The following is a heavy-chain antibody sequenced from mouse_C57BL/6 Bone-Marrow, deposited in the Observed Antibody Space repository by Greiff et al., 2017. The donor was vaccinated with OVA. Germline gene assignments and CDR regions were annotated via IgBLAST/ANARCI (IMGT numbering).Heavy chain of an antibody. CDR2: IYIGNGYT. J-gene: IGHJ3*01. Sequence: EVQLQESGAELVRPGSSVKMSCKPSGYTFTSYGINWVKQRPGQGLEWIGYIYIGNGYTEYNEKFKGKATLTSDTSSSTAYMQLSSLTSEDSAIYFCARGIYYGYDGAWFAYWGQGTLVTVSA. D-gene: IGHD2-2*01. V-gene: IGHV1-58*01. CDR1: GYTFTSYG. CDR3: ARGIYYGYDGAWFAY.